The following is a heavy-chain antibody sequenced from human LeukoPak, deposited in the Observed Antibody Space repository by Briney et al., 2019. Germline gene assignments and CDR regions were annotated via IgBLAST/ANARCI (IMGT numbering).Heavy chain of an antibody. Sequence: SETLSVTCTVSGGSISSYYWSWIRQPPGKGLEWSGYIYYSGSTNYNPSLKSRVAISVDTSKNQSSLKLSSVTAADTAVYYCARGQYDILTGYWYYFDYWGQGTLVTVSS. J-gene: IGHJ4*02. V-gene: IGHV4-59*01. CDR1: GGSISSYY. CDR3: ARGQYDILTGYWYYFDY. CDR2: IYYSGST. D-gene: IGHD3-9*01.